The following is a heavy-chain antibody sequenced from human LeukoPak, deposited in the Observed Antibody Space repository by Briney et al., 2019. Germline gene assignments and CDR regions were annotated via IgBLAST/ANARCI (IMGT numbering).Heavy chain of an antibody. CDR2: INPNSGGT. Sequence: ASVKVSCKASGYTFTGYYMHWVRQAPGQGLEWMGWINPNSGGTNYAQKFQGRVTMTRDTSISTAYMELSRLRSDDTAVYYCARGGITMVQEVIIGNCFAPWGQETRVTVS. J-gene: IGHJ5*02. CDR3: ARGGITMVQEVIIGNCFAP. V-gene: IGHV1-2*02. CDR1: GYTFTGYY. D-gene: IGHD3-10*01.